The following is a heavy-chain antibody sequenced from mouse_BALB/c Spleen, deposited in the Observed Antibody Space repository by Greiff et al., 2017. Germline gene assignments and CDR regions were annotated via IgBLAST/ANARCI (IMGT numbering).Heavy chain of an antibody. Sequence: VQLQQSGAELVKPGASVKLSCTASGFNIKDTYMHWVKQRPEQGLEWIGRIDPANGNTKYDPKFQGKATITADTSSNTAYLQLSSLTSEDTAVYYCAITTVGYFDVWGAGTTVTVSS. CDR3: AITTVGYFDV. J-gene: IGHJ1*01. D-gene: IGHD1-1*01. CDR1: GFNIKDTY. V-gene: IGHV14-3*02. CDR2: IDPANGNT.